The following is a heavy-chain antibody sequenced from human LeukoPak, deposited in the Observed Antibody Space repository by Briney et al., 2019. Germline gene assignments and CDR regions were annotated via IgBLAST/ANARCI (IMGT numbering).Heavy chain of an antibody. V-gene: IGHV3-30*04. CDR2: ISYDGSNK. Sequence: PGGSLRLSCAASGFTFSSYAMHWVRQAPGKGLEWVAVISYDGSNKYYADSVKGRFTISRDNSKNTLYLQMNSLRAEDTAVYYCAKDRALYYYYYGMDVWGQGTTVTVSS. CDR3: AKDRALYYYYYGMDV. CDR1: GFTFSSYA. J-gene: IGHJ6*02.